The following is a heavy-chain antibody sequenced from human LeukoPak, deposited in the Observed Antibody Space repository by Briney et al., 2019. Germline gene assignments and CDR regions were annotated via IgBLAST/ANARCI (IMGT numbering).Heavy chain of an antibody. V-gene: IGHV5-51*01. CDR1: GSIFISYW. D-gene: IGHD3-10*01. Sequence: GAAPEISCEGSGSIFISYWIRWVRQLPGKGQEWMGIIYPGDSDTIYNPSFQGQVTISADKSITTAYLEWSSLKASDTAMYYCARITMVRGGYMDVWGKGTTVTTSS. CDR2: IYPGDSDT. J-gene: IGHJ6*03. CDR3: ARITMVRGGYMDV.